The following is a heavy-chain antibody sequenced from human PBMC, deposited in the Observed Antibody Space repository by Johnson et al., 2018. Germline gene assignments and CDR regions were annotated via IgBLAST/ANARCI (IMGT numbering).Heavy chain of an antibody. CDR1: EFTFSNYD. CDR2: ISYDGSKI. CDR3: AKGGDYHFSSGLYTEYHYYMDV. Sequence: VELGESGGGVVQPGRSLRLSCTPFEFTFSNYDMHWVRQAPGKGLEWVAYISYDGSKIFYGAAVKGRLTVFTERSKNMLFLQMNSLKVEDTAVYFCAKGGDYHFSSGLYTEYHYYMDVWGRGTTVIVS. V-gene: IGHV3-30*18. J-gene: IGHJ6*03. D-gene: IGHD3-3*01.